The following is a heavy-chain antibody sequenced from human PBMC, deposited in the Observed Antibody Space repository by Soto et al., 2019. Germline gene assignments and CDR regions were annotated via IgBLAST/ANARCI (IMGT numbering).Heavy chain of an antibody. CDR3: SGCSGGACHKNYGMDV. D-gene: IGHD2-15*01. Sequence: EVHLVESGGGLVKPGGSLRLSCAVSGFTFSSCTMNWVRQAPGKGLEWVSSISPSSGHIYYTDSVKGRFTITRENAKNSLFLQMNSLRGEHTAVYNCSGCSGGACHKNYGMDVWGQGTTVTVSS. CDR2: ISPSSGHI. J-gene: IGHJ6*02. CDR1: GFTFSSCT. V-gene: IGHV3-21*06.